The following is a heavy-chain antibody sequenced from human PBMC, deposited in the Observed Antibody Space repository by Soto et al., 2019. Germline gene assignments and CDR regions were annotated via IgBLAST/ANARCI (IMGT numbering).Heavy chain of an antibody. CDR3: ARGKVAGIYYFDY. CDR1: GGSISSYY. V-gene: IGHV4-59*01. CDR2: IYYSGST. D-gene: IGHD6-19*01. J-gene: IGHJ4*02. Sequence: QVQLQESGPGLVKPSETLSLTYTVSGGSISSYYWSWIRQPPGKGLEWIGYIYYSGSTNYNPSLKSRVTISVDTSKNQFSLKLSSVTAADTAVYYCARGKVAGIYYFDYWGQGTLVTVSS.